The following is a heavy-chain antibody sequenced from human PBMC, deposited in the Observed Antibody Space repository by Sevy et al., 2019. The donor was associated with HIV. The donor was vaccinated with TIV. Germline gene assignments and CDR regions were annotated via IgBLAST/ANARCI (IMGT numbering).Heavy chain of an antibody. Sequence: ASVKVSCQTSGGTFSNHIIHWVQQAPGHEFEWVGGILPVFGTTNYAQRFRGRVTFAADDSTSTHYMELSSLRSDDTAFYYCAKGKEFSFMLSQVPLTALESWGQGTVVPVS. CDR2: ILPVFGTT. J-gene: IGHJ4*02. V-gene: IGHV1-69*13. D-gene: IGHD3-16*02. CDR3: AKGKEFSFMLSQVPLTALES. CDR1: GGTFSNHI.